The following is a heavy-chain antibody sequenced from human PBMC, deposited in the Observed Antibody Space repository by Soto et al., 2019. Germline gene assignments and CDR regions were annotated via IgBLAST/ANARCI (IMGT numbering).Heavy chain of an antibody. D-gene: IGHD2-15*01. J-gene: IGHJ4*02. CDR1: GFTVDNCG. V-gene: IGHV3-9*01. Sequence: EVQLVESGGGLVQPGRSLRLSCAAPGFTVDNCGMHWVRQAPGKGLEWVAGISWDSSTIGYADSVKGRFIISRDDAKNSLYLQMDSLRGEDAALYYCVQGRYPTMATPLDHWGQGTQVIVSS. CDR2: ISWDSSTI. CDR3: VQGRYPTMATPLDH.